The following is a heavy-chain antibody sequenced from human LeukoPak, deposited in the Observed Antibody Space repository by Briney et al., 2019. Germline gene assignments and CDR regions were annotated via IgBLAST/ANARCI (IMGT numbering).Heavy chain of an antibody. Sequence: GASVKVSCKASGYTFTSYYMHWVRQAPGQGLEWMGIINPSGGSTSYAQKFQGRVTMTRDTSTSTVYMELSSLRSGDTAVYYCARAGDYYGSGSYSNYFDYWGQGTLVTVSS. V-gene: IGHV1-46*03. CDR1: GYTFTSYY. CDR2: INPSGGST. J-gene: IGHJ4*02. D-gene: IGHD3-10*01. CDR3: ARAGDYYGSGSYSNYFDY.